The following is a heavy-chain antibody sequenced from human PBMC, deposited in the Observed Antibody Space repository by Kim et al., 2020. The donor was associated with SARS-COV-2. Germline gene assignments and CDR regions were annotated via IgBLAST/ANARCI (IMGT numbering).Heavy chain of an antibody. CDR1: GFTFDDYA. Sequence: GGSLRLSCAASGFTFDDYAMHWVRQAPGKGLEWVSGISWNSGSIGYADSVKGRFTISRDNAKNSLYLQMNSLRAEDTALYYCAKEGGLKRVQQILNWFDPWGQGTLVTVSS. V-gene: IGHV3-9*01. CDR2: ISWNSGSI. D-gene: IGHD1-1*01. CDR3: AKEGGLKRVQQILNWFDP. J-gene: IGHJ5*02.